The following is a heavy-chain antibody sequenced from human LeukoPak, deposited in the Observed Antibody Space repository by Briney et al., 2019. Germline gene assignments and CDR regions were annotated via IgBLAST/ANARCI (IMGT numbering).Heavy chain of an antibody. Sequence: GGSLRLSCAASGFTFSSYWMSWVRQAPGKGLEWVANIKQDGSEKYYVDSVKGRFTISRDNAKNSLYLQMNSLRAEDTAVYYCAKSVRAARAGGSFDYWGQGTLVTVSS. CDR3: AKSVRAARAGGSFDY. CDR1: GFTFSSYW. J-gene: IGHJ4*02. CDR2: IKQDGSEK. V-gene: IGHV3-7*03. D-gene: IGHD6-6*01.